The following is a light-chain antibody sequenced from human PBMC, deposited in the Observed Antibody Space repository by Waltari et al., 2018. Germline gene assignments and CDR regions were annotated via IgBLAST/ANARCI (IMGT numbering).Light chain of an antibody. CDR1: SGSVASSY. CDR2: EDD. CDR3: QSYNATHHVI. V-gene: IGLV6-57*03. Sequence: NFMLIQPPSVSESPGKTVTISCSRSSGSVASSYVHWYQQRPGSAPRNVSYEDDQRPSGVPDRFSGSIDRSSNSASLTISGLKTEDEADYFCQSYNATHHVIFGGGTKLTVL. J-gene: IGLJ2*01.